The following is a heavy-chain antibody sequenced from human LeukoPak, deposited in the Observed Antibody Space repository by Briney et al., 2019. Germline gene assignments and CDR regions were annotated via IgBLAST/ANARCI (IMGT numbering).Heavy chain of an antibody. CDR3: ARRLNAQSPFDY. CDR2: IYTSGST. D-gene: IGHD3-16*01. CDR1: GGSISSGSYY. J-gene: IGHJ4*02. Sequence: KSSETLSLTCTVSGGSISSGSYYWGWIRQSAGKGLEWIGRIYTSGSTNYNPSLKSRVTISVDTSKNQFSLKLSSVTAADTAVYYCARRLNAQSPFDYWGQGTLVTVSS. V-gene: IGHV4-61*02.